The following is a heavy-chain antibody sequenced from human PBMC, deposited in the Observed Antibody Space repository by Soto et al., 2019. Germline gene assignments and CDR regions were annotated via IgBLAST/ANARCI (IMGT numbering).Heavy chain of an antibody. CDR2: IYYSGST. CDR1: GGSISSYY. Sequence: PSETLSLTCPVSGGSISSYYWSWIRQPPGKGLEWIGYIYYSGSTNYNPSLKSRVTISVDTSKNQFSLKLSSVTAADTAVYYCARVASDEYYFDYWGQGTLVTVSS. J-gene: IGHJ4*02. D-gene: IGHD3-10*01. V-gene: IGHV4-59*01. CDR3: ARVASDEYYFDY.